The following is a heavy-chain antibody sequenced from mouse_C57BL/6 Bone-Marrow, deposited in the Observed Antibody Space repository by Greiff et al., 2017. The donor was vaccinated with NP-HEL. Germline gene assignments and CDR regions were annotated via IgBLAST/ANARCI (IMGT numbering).Heavy chain of an antibody. CDR3: ARDQRD. V-gene: IGHV5-4*01. Sequence: EVQLQESGGGLVKPGGSLKLSCAASGFTFSSYAMSWVRQTPEKRLEWVATISDGGSYTYYPDNVKGRFTISRDNAKNNLYLQMSHLKSEDTAMYYCARDQRDWGQGTLVTVSA. CDR1: GFTFSSYA. CDR2: ISDGGSYT. J-gene: IGHJ3*01.